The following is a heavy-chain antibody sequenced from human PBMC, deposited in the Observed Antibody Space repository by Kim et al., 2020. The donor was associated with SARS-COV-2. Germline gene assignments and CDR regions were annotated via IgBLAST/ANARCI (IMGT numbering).Heavy chain of an antibody. J-gene: IGHJ6*02. CDR3: ARDRPHTYGSGTYMDV. V-gene: IGHV4-4*02. Sequence: SETLSLTCAVSGGSISTINWWSWVRQPPGKGLEWIGEIYHSGTTTYNPSLESRVSISVGKSKNQFSLKLSSVTAADTAVYYCARDRPHTYGSGTYMDVWGQGTTVTVSS. CDR2: IYHSGTT. CDR1: GGSISTINW. D-gene: IGHD3-10*01.